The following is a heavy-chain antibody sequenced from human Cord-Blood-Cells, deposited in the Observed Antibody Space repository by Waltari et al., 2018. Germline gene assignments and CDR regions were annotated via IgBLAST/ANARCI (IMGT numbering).Heavy chain of an antibody. D-gene: IGHD6-13*01. CDR2: INPNSGGT. V-gene: IGHV1-2*04. Sequence: QVQLVQSGAEVKKPGASVKVSCKASGYTFTGYYMHWVRQAPGQGLEWMEWINPNSGGTNYAQKFQGWVTMTRDTSISTAYMELSRLRSDDTAVYYCAREPYSSSWYNYYYGMDVWGQGTTVTVSS. CDR1: GYTFTGYY. J-gene: IGHJ6*02. CDR3: AREPYSSSWYNYYYGMDV.